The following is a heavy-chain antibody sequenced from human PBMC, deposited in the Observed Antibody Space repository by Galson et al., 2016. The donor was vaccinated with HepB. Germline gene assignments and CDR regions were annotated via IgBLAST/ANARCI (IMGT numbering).Heavy chain of an antibody. D-gene: IGHD3-10*01. V-gene: IGHV4-34*01. Sequence: ETLSLTCAVYGGSFSGSLWSWIRQPPGKGLEWLGEIHHSGSTNYNPSLKSRVTISLDTSKNQFSLKLNSVTAADTAVYYCARGLRGPRGSGTRYYFDYWGQGTLVTVSS. CDR3: ARGLRGPRGSGTRYYFDY. J-gene: IGHJ4*02. CDR1: GGSFSGSL. CDR2: IHHSGST.